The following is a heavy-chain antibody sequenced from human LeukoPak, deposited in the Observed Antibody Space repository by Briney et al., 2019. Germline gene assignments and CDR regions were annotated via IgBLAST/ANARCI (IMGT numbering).Heavy chain of an antibody. CDR2: IKQDGSEK. CDR3: AREVSEAFDV. D-gene: IGHD5/OR15-5a*01. CDR1: GFTFSSYW. V-gene: IGHV3-7*01. J-gene: IGHJ3*01. Sequence: PGGSLRLSCAASGFTFSSYWMSWVRQAPGKGLEWVANIKQDGSEKNYVDSVKDRFTISRDNAKNSLYLQMHSLRADVTAVYYCAREVSEAFDVWGQGTMVTVSS.